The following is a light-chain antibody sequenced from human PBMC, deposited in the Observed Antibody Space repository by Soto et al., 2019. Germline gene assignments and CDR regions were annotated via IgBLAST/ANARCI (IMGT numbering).Light chain of an antibody. CDR3: QQYNSNWWT. Sequence: DIQMTQSPSTLSASVGDRVTITCRASQSLNGWLAWFQKKPGKAPKVLIYKVSNLESGVPLRFSGSGSETEFTLTISSLQPDDFANYYCQQYNSNWWTFGQGTKVEIK. J-gene: IGKJ1*01. CDR1: QSLNGW. CDR2: KVS. V-gene: IGKV1-5*03.